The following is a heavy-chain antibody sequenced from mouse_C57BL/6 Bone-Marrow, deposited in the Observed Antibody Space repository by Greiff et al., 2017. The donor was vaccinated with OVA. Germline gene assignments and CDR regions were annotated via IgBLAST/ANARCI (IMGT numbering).Heavy chain of an antibody. J-gene: IGHJ2*01. CDR3: TREAVVASGDYFDY. CDR2: ISSGGDYI. CDR1: GFTFSSYA. V-gene: IGHV5-9-1*02. Sequence: EVMLVESGEGLVKPGGSLKLSCAASGFTFSSYAMSWVRQTPEKRLEWVAYISSGGDYIYYADTVKGRFTISRDNARNTLYLQMSSLKSEDTAMYYCTREAVVASGDYFDYWGKGTTLTVSS. D-gene: IGHD1-1*01.